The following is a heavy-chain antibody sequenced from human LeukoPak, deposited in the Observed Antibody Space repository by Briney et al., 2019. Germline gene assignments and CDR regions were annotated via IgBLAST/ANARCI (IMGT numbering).Heavy chain of an antibody. J-gene: IGHJ4*02. CDR1: GFTFSSYS. CDR2: ISSSSSYI. CDR3: AGEAGDYYGSGFDY. D-gene: IGHD3-10*01. V-gene: IGHV3-21*01. Sequence: GGSLRLSCAASGFTFSSYSMNWVRQAPGKGLEWVSSISSSSSYIYYADSVKGRFTISRDNAKNSLYLQMNSLRAEDTAVYYCAGEAGDYYGSGFDYWGQGTLVTVSS.